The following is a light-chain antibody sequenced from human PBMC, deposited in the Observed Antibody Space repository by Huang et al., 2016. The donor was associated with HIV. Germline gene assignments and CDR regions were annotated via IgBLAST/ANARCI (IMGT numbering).Light chain of an antibody. V-gene: IGKV1-39*01. CDR1: QNINTY. CDR3: QQGYSALIT. J-gene: IGKJ5*01. CDR2: SAS. Sequence: DILLTQSPFSLSASVGYRVTITCLASQNINTYLNWYQQKPGKAPNLLIHSASTLQTGVPARFSGSGSGTDFTLTVNSLQPEDSATYYCQQGYSALITFGQGTRL.